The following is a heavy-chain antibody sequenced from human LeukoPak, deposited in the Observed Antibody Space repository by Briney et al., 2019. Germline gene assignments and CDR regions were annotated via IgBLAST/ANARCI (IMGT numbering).Heavy chain of an antibody. CDR3: AKEIYGDPTGGRFQH. CDR2: ISGSGGST. Sequence: PGGSLRLSCAASGFTFSNYAMSWVRQAPGKGLEWASVISGSGGSTYYADSVEGRFTVSRDNSKNTLYLQMNSLRAEDTAVFYCAKEIYGDPTGGRFQHWGQGTLVTVSS. J-gene: IGHJ1*01. D-gene: IGHD4-17*01. V-gene: IGHV3-23*01. CDR1: GFTFSNYA.